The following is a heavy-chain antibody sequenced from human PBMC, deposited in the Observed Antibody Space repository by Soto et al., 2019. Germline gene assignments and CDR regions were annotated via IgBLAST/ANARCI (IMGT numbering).Heavy chain of an antibody. Sequence: SETLSLTCAVYGGSFSGYYWSWIRQPPGTGLEWIGEINHSGSTNYNPSLKSRVTISVDTSKNQFSLKLSSVTAADTAVYYCARGIVATTTNAAGNIDYWGQGTLVTVSS. D-gene: IGHD5-12*01. V-gene: IGHV4-34*01. CDR3: ARGIVATTTNAAGNIDY. CDR1: GGSFSGYY. CDR2: INHSGST. J-gene: IGHJ4*02.